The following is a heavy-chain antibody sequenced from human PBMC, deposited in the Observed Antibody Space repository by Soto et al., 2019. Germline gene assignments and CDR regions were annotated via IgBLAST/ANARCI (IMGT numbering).Heavy chain of an antibody. CDR1: GFTFSSYW. CDR3: TRDFQGPLDYGMDV. CDR2: VKYDGSQT. V-gene: IGHV3-7*01. J-gene: IGHJ6*02. Sequence: LRLSCADSGFTFSSYWMSWVRQSPGQGLEWVANVKYDGSQTYYVGSVKGRFTISRDNAKNSLYLQMNSLRAEDTAVYYCTRDFQGPLDYGMDVWGQGTTVTVSS. D-gene: IGHD1-1*01.